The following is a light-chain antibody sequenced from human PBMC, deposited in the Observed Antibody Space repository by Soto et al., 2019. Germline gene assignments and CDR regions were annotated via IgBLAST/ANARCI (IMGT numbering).Light chain of an antibody. CDR3: SSYRSTSTLGV. V-gene: IGLV2-14*03. J-gene: IGLJ1*01. CDR1: SSDVGAYTY. CDR2: DVS. Sequence: QSALTQPASVSGSPGQSITISCSGTSSDVGAYTYVSWYQVHPGEPPKLVIYDVSKRPSGVSNRFSGSKSGNTASLTISGLQADDEGDYYCSSYRSTSTLGVFGTGTKLTVL.